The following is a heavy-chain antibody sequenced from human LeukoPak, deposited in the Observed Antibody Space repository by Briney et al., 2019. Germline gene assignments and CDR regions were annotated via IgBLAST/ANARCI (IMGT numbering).Heavy chain of an antibody. J-gene: IGHJ4*02. Sequence: SETLSLTCTVSGGSISSHYWSWIRQPPGKGLEWIGYIYYSGSTNYNTSLKSRVTISVDTSKNQLSLKLSSVTAADTAVYYCARSGRGLDEYYFAYCGQGTLVTVSS. CDR1: GGSISSHY. CDR2: IYYSGST. CDR3: ARSGRGLDEYYFAY. V-gene: IGHV4-59*11. D-gene: IGHD3/OR15-3a*01.